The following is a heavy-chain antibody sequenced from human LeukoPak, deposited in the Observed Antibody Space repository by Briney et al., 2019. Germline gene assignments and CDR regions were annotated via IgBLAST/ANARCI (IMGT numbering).Heavy chain of an antibody. V-gene: IGHV3-30*03. CDR1: GFIFSNYG. CDR3: ARCLSLRDFWTAYSKTFFDY. CDR2: ISYDGSNK. Sequence: GGSLRLSCVASGFIFSNYGMQWVRQAPGKGLEWVAVISYDGSNKFYADSVKGRFTISRDFSKNTLNLQMNSLRAEDTAVYYCARCLSLRDFWTAYSKTFFDYWGQGTLVTVSS. D-gene: IGHD3/OR15-3a*01. J-gene: IGHJ4*02.